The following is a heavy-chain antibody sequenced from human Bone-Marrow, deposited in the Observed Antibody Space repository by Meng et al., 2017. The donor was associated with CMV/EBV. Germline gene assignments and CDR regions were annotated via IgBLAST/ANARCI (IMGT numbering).Heavy chain of an antibody. V-gene: IGHV3-74*01. CDR2: VNGDGSST. J-gene: IGHJ4*02. CDR3: ARRVAIIGTTPFDY. CDR1: GFAFSSYW. Sequence: GGSLRLSCAASGFAFSSYWIHWVRQAPGKGLVWVSRVNGDGSSTSYADSVKGRFTISRDNAKNTVYLQMNSLRAEDTGVYYCARRVAIIGTTPFDYWGQGTLVTSSS. D-gene: IGHD1-20*01.